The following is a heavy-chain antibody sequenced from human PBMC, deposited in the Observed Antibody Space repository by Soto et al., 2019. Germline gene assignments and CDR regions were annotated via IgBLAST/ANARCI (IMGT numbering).Heavy chain of an antibody. Sequence: LRLSCAASGFTFSSYSMNWVRQAPGKGLEWVSSISSSSSYIYYADSVKGRFTISRDNAKNSLYLQMNSLRAEDTAVYYCARDRVGATGTDYWGQGTLVTVSS. CDR3: ARDRVGATGTDY. CDR2: ISSSSSYI. J-gene: IGHJ4*02. CDR1: GFTFSSYS. D-gene: IGHD1-26*01. V-gene: IGHV3-21*01.